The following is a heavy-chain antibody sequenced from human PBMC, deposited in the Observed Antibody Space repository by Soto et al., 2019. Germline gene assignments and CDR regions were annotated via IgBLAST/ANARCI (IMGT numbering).Heavy chain of an antibody. CDR2: ISSSGGST. Sequence: QPGGSLRLSCAASGFTVSSNYMSWVRQAPGKGLEWVSGISSSGGSTYYADSVKGRFTISRDNSKNTLYLQMNSLRAEDTAVYYCAKDLVRPSWDYWGQGTLVTVSS. CDR3: AKDLVRPSWDY. CDR1: GFTVSSNY. J-gene: IGHJ4*02. V-gene: IGHV3-23*01.